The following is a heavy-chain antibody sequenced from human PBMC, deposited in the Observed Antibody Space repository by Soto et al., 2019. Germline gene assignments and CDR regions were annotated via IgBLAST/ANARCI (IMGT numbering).Heavy chain of an antibody. CDR2: IYSGGST. CDR3: AKRGDCSSTSCSIGGHWFDP. J-gene: IGHJ5*02. D-gene: IGHD2-2*01. CDR1: GFTVSSNY. Sequence: GGSLSLSCAASGFTVSSNYMSWVRQAPGKGLEWVSVIYSGGSTYYADSVKGRFTISRDNSKNTLYLQMNSLRAEDTAVYYCAKRGDCSSTSCSIGGHWFDPWGQGTLVTVSS. V-gene: IGHV3-53*01.